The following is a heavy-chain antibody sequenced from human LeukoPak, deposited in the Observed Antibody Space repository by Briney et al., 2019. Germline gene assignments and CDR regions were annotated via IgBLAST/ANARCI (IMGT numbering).Heavy chain of an antibody. CDR1: GFTFSNYG. J-gene: IGHJ6*03. CDR3: AKDAVEWVYDSSGYHYYYYYYMDV. Sequence: GGSLRLSCAASGFTFSNYGMHWVRQAPGKGLEWVAFVRYDVSDKDYADSVRGRFTISRDNSKNTLYLQMNSLRAEDTAVYYCAKDAVEWVYDSSGYHYYYYYYMDVWGKGTTVTISS. D-gene: IGHD3-22*01. V-gene: IGHV3-30*02. CDR2: VRYDVSDK.